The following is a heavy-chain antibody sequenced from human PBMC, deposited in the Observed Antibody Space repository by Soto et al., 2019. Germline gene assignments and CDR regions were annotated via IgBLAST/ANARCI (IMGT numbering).Heavy chain of an antibody. CDR3: AKEADFWSGYFAARNWFDP. D-gene: IGHD3-3*01. Sequence: GSLRLSCAASGFTFSSYAMSWVRQAPGKGLEWVSAISGSGGSTYYADSVKGRFTISRDNSKNTLYLQMNSLRAEDTAVYYCAKEADFWSGYFAARNWFDPWGQGTLVTVSS. CDR1: GFTFSSYA. V-gene: IGHV3-23*01. J-gene: IGHJ5*02. CDR2: ISGSGGST.